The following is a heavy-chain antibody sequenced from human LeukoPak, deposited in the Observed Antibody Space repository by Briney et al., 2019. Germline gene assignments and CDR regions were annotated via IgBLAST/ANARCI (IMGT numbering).Heavy chain of an antibody. Sequence: GGSLRLSCAASGFTFSSYAMSWVRQAPGKGLEWVSAISGSGGSTYYADSVKGRFTISRDNAKNTLYLQMNSLRAEDTAVYYCAREGCSGGSCYSSYFYYYYYGMDVWGQGTTVTVSS. D-gene: IGHD2-15*01. CDR3: AREGCSGGSCYSSYFYYYYYGMDV. V-gene: IGHV3-23*01. CDR1: GFTFSSYA. J-gene: IGHJ6*02. CDR2: ISGSGGST.